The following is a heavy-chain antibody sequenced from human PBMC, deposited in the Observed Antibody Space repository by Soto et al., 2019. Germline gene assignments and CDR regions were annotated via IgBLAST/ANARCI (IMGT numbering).Heavy chain of an antibody. V-gene: IGHV1-69*01. J-gene: IGHJ3*02. CDR2: IIPIFGTA. D-gene: IGHD3-22*01. CDR3: ASIGREYYDSRVDAFDI. Sequence: QVQLVQSGAEVKKPGSSVKVSCKASGGTFSSYAISWVRQAPGQGLEWMGGIIPIFGTANYAQKFQGRVTITADESTSTAYMELSSLRSEDTAVYYCASIGREYYDSRVDAFDIWGQGTMVTVSS. CDR1: GGTFSSYA.